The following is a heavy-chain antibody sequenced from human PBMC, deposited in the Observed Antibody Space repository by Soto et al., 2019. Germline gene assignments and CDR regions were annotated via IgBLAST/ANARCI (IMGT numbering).Heavy chain of an antibody. CDR1: GYTFTSYD. CDR2: MNPNSGNT. CDR3: ARPAYSSSWYWFDP. V-gene: IGHV1-8*01. J-gene: IGHJ5*02. D-gene: IGHD6-13*01. Sequence: ASVKVSCKASGYTFTSYDMNWVRQATGQGLEWMGWMNPNSGNTGYAQKFQGRVTMTRNTSISTAYMELSSLRAEDTAVYYCARPAYSSSWYWFDPWGQGTLVTVSS.